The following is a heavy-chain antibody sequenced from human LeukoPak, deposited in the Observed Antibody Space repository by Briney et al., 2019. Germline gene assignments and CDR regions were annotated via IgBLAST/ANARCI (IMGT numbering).Heavy chain of an antibody. Sequence: SETLSLTCTVSGGSIGSSSYYWGWIRQPPGKGLEWIGSIYYSGSTYYNPSLKSRVTISVDTSKNQFSLKLSSVTAADTAVYYCARFYYYDSSGYYYYFDYWGQGTLVTVSS. CDR2: IYYSGST. CDR3: ARFYYYDSSGYYYYFDY. V-gene: IGHV4-39*07. CDR1: GGSIGSSSYY. D-gene: IGHD3-22*01. J-gene: IGHJ4*02.